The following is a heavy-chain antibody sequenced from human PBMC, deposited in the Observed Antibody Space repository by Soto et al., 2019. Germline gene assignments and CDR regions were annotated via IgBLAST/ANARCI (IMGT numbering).Heavy chain of an antibody. CDR3: AKHGGRGDIYYRYDLDV. CDR2: IIPLLGIT. D-gene: IGHD1-26*01. V-gene: IGHV1-69*02. Sequence: QVQLVQSGAEVRKPGSSVKVSCKASGGTFSSYTINWVRQAPGQGLEWMGRIIPLLGITNYAQKFQGRVSIIADKFTSIAYMELNSLRSEDTAVYYCAKHGGRGDIYYRYDLDVWGQWTAVTVSS. CDR1: GGTFSSYT. J-gene: IGHJ6*02.